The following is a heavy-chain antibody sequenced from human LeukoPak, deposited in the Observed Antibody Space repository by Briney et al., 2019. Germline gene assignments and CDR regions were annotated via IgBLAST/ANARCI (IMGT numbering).Heavy chain of an antibody. V-gene: IGHV3-11*01. D-gene: IGHD3-9*01. CDR3: ARDMRYFDWLESPIHAFDI. J-gene: IGHJ3*02. CDR1: GFTFSDYY. Sequence: PGGSLRLSCAASGFTFSDYYMSWIRQAPGKGLEWVPYISSSGSTIYYADSVKGRFTISRDNAKNSLYLQMNSLRAEDTAVYYCARDMRYFDWLESPIHAFDIWGQGTMVTVSS. CDR2: ISSSGSTI.